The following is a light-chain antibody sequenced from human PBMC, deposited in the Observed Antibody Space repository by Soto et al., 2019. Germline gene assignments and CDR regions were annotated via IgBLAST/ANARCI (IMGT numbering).Light chain of an antibody. CDR2: QTS. CDR3: HQRQSWPRT. J-gene: IGKJ1*01. Sequence: IVLTMSPATLSSFPGDRVPLXCRASQYINTRLAWYQHRPGQAPRLLIYQTSLRAAGIPARFSASGSGTDFTLTISDVQPEDFALYYCHQRQSWPRTVGQGTKVDIK. CDR1: QYINTR. V-gene: IGKV3-11*01.